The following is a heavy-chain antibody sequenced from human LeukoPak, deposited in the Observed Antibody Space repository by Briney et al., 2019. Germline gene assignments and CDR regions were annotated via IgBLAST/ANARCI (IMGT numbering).Heavy chain of an antibody. J-gene: IGHJ4*02. Sequence: SETLSLTCAVYGGSSSGYYWSWIRQPPGKGLEWIGEINHSGSTNYNPSLKSRVTISVDTSKNQFSLKLSSVTAADTAVYYCASNGGYWGQGTLVTVSS. CDR1: GGSSSGYY. V-gene: IGHV4-34*01. CDR2: INHSGST. CDR3: ASNGGY.